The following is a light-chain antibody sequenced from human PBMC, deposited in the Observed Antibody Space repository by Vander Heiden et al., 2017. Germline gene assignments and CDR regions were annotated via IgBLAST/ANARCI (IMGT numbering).Light chain of an antibody. Sequence: DIYITESPSSLSASVGDRVTITCQATQDISKCLNWYQQKPGKAAEPLIYDASNFEKGVPSRFSGSGSGTDFTFTISSLQPEDTATYYCQQHENHPWTFGPGTKVEIK. J-gene: IGKJ1*01. CDR1: QDISKC. V-gene: IGKV1-33*01. CDR2: DAS. CDR3: QQHENHPWT.